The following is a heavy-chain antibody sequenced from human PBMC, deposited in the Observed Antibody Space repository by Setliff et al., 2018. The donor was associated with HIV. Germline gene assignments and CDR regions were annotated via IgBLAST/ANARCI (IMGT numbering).Heavy chain of an antibody. CDR2: IYPQDSDT. J-gene: IGHJ4*02. D-gene: IGHD3-10*01. V-gene: IGHV5-51*01. CDR1: GYGFSNHW. CDR3: ARHINYYYSGSYPEY. Sequence: PGESLKISCTGSGYGFSNHWIGWVRQMPGRGLEWMGIIYPQDSDTRYSPSFQGQVIISVDNSISTAYLQWSTLKASDTAIYYCARHINYYYSGSYPEYWGQGTLVTVSS.